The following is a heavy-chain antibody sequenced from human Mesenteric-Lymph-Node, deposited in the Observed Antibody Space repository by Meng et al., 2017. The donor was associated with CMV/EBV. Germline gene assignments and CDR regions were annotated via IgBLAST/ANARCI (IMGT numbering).Heavy chain of an antibody. D-gene: IGHD1-7*01. CDR2: ISSTSTYI. V-gene: IGHV3-21*01. J-gene: IGHJ5*01. Sequence: ETLSLTCSVSGGSVGSYYWSWIRQPPGKGLEWVSSISSTSTYIYFADSVKGRFTISRDNAKNSLFLQMNSLKAEDTAVYYCARDRGITSTTGYQNWFDSWGQGTLVTVSS. CDR3: ARDRGITSTTGYQNWFDS. CDR1: GGSVGSYY.